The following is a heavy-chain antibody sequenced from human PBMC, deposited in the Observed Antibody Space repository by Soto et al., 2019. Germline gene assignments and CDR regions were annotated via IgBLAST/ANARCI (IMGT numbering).Heavy chain of an antibody. CDR3: ARLCSSTNCPINY. Sequence: EVQLLESGGGLVQPGGSLRLSCAASGFTFSSFAMSWVRQAPGKGLEWVSAISGRGDNTYYADSVKGRFTIPRDNSKNTLYLHMNSLRAEDTAVYYCARLCSSTNCPINYWGQGTLVTVSS. CDR1: GFTFSSFA. CDR2: ISGRGDNT. D-gene: IGHD2-2*01. V-gene: IGHV3-23*01. J-gene: IGHJ4*02.